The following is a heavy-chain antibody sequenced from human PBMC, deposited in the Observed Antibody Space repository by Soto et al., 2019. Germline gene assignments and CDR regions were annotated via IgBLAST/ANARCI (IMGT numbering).Heavy chain of an antibody. J-gene: IGHJ5*02. V-gene: IGHV4-39*01. Sequence: QLQLQESGPGLVKPSETLSLTCTVSGGSISSSSYFWGWIRQPPGKGLEWIGSIYYSGSTYYNPSLKSRVTVSVDTSKNQFSLQLRSVTAADTAVYYCARHPSDFWFGPWGQGTLVTVSS. CDR2: IYYSGST. D-gene: IGHD2-21*02. CDR3: ARHPSDFWFGP. CDR1: GGSISSSSYF.